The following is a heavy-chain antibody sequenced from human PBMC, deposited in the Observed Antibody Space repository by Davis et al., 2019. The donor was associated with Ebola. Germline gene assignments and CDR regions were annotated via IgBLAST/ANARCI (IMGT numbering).Heavy chain of an antibody. CDR1: GFTFSSYW. CDR2: ISGSGGST. J-gene: IGHJ4*02. V-gene: IGHV3-23*01. Sequence: GESLKISCAASGFTFSSYWMSWVRQAPGKGLEWVSAISGSGGSTYYADSVKGRFTISRDNSKNTLYLQMNSLRAEDTAVYYCASPPAAMTIYYFDYWGQGTLVTVSS. D-gene: IGHD2-2*01. CDR3: ASPPAAMTIYYFDY.